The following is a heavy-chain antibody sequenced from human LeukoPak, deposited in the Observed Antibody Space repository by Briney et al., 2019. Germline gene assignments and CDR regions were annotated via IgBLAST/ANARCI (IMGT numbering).Heavy chain of an antibody. CDR1: GFTFSSYA. Sequence: GGPLRLSCAASGFTFSSYAMSWVRQAPGKGLEWVANINLGGSQKYYVDSLKGRFTISRDNAKNSLYLQMDSLRVEDTAVYYCARDVDYANPRHDYWGQGTLVTVSS. V-gene: IGHV3-7*01. D-gene: IGHD4/OR15-4a*01. CDR2: INLGGSQK. J-gene: IGHJ4*02. CDR3: ARDVDYANPRHDY.